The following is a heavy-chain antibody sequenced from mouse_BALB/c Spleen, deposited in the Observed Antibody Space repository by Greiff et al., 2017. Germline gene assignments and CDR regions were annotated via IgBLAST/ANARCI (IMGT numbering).Heavy chain of an antibody. CDR1: GYAFSSSW. V-gene: IGHV1-82*01. Sequence: QVQLQQSGPELVKPGASVKISCKASGYAFSSSWMNWVKQRPGQGLEWIGRIYPGDGDTNYNGKFKGKATLTADTSSNTAYLQLSSLTSEDTAVYYCNALGNFDYGGKGTTLTVSS. CDR2: IYPGDGDT. CDR3: NALGNFDY. D-gene: IGHD1-1*02. J-gene: IGHJ2*01.